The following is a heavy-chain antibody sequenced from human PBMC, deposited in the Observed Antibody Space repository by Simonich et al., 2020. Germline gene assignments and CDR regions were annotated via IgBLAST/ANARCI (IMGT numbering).Heavy chain of an antibody. D-gene: IGHD3-9*01. J-gene: IGHJ3*02. CDR3: ACLGTGDAFDI. V-gene: IGHV3-7*01. CDR2: KKQDGSEK. Sequence: EVQLVESGGGLVQPGGSLRLSCAASGFTFSSYWMSWFGQAPGKGWEWVANKKQDGSEKYYVDSVKGRFTISRDNAKNSLYLQMNSLRAEDTAVYYCACLGTGDAFDIWGQGTMVTVSS. CDR1: GFTFSSYW.